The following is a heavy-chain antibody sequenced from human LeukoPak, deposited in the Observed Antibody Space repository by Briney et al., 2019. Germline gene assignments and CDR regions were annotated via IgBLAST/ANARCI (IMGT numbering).Heavy chain of an antibody. CDR1: GGSFSGYY. CDR2: INHSGST. J-gene: IGHJ4*02. V-gene: IGHV4-34*01. D-gene: IGHD3-16*01. CDR3: ARVGDYALKD. Sequence: SETLSLTCAVYGGSFSGYYWNWIRQPPGKGLEWIGEINHSGSTSYNPSLKSRVTISVDTSKNQFSLKLSSVTAADTAVYYCARVGDYALKDWGQGTLVTVSS.